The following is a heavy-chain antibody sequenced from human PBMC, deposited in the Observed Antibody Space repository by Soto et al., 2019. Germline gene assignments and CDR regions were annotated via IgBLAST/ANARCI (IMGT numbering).Heavy chain of an antibody. CDR3: ATPGGYCSSTSCQDAFDI. CDR2: INHSGST. J-gene: IGHJ3*02. Sequence: QVQLQQWGAGLLKPSETLSLTCAVYGGSFSGYYWSWIRQPPGKGLEWIGEINHSGSTNYNPSLKSRVTISVDTSKNQFSLKLSSVTAADTAVYYCATPGGYCSSTSCQDAFDIWGQGTMVTVSS. CDR1: GGSFSGYY. D-gene: IGHD2-2*01. V-gene: IGHV4-34*01.